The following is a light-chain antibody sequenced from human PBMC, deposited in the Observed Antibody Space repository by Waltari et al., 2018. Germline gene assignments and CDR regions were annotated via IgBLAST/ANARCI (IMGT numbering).Light chain of an antibody. CDR2: DVT. J-gene: IGLJ2*01. CDR1: STDVGSYHY. Sequence: QSALTQPASVSGSPGQSITISCTGTSTDVGSYHYVSWYQPYPGTAPQFIIYDVTQRPSACATPFSGTKSGNPASLTISGLQAEDEADYFCNSHSTTTPVVFGGGTKVTVL. V-gene: IGLV2-14*03. CDR3: NSHSTTTPVV.